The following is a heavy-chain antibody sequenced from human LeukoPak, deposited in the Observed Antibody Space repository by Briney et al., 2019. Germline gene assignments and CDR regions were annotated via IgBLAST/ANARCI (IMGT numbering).Heavy chain of an antibody. D-gene: IGHD6-19*01. Sequence: ASVKVSCKASGYTFTGYYMHWVRQAPGQGLEWMGWINPNSGGTKYAQKFQGRVTMTRDTSISTAYMELSRLRSDDTAVYYCARVGSGRSQTFDYWGQGTLVTVSS. V-gene: IGHV1-2*02. CDR2: INPNSGGT. CDR3: ARVGSGRSQTFDY. CDR1: GYTFTGYY. J-gene: IGHJ4*02.